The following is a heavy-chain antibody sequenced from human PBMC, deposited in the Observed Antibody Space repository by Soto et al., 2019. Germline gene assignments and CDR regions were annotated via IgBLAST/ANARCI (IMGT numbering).Heavy chain of an antibody. J-gene: IGHJ6*02. CDR2: ISGSGGST. D-gene: IGHD6-19*01. V-gene: IGHV3-23*01. Sequence: PGGSLRLSCAASGFTFSSYAMSWVRQAPGKGLEWVSAISGSGGSTYYADSVKGRFTISRDNSKNTLYLQMNSLRAEDTAVYYCTTGYSSGWYLYYYYGMDVWGQGTTVTVSS. CDR3: TTGYSSGWYLYYYYGMDV. CDR1: GFTFSSYA.